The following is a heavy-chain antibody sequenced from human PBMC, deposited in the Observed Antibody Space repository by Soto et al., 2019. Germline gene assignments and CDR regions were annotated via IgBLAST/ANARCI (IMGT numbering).Heavy chain of an antibody. J-gene: IGHJ3*02. Sequence: EVHLVESGGGLVQPGGSLGLSCTASGFIVSDTYVNWVRQAPGKGLEWVSVISNRGDTHYADSVRGRFSLSRDISDNTLHLQMNNLRVEDTAVYYCARETRYCRGGSCSITGDAYDIWGQGTLVTVSS. V-gene: IGHV3-66*01. CDR1: GFIVSDTY. D-gene: IGHD2-15*01. CDR3: ARETRYCRGGSCSITGDAYDI. CDR2: ISNRGDT.